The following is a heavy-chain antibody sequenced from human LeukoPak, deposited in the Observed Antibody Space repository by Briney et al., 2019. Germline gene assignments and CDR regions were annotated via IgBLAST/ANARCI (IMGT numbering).Heavy chain of an antibody. CDR3: ARDRGYSYEFDY. D-gene: IGHD5-18*01. V-gene: IGHV3-48*04. CDR1: GFTFSSYW. Sequence: GGSLRLSCAASGFTFSSYWMHWVRQAPGKGLEWVSYISSSGSTIYYADSVKGRFTISRDNAKNSLYLQMNSLRAEDTAVYYCARDRGYSYEFDYWGQGTLVTVSS. CDR2: ISSSGSTI. J-gene: IGHJ4*02.